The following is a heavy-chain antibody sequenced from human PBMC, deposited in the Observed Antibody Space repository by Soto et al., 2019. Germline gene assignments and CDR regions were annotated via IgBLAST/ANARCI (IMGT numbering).Heavy chain of an antibody. CDR3: ARDQEVRGGSKNINWFDP. CDR1: GYTFTSYY. V-gene: IGHV1-46*03. Sequence: ASVKVSCKASGYTFTSYYMHWVRQAPGQGLEWMGIINPSGGSTSYAQKFQGRVTMTRDTSTSTVYMELSSLRSEDTAVYYCARDQEVRGGSKNINWFDPWGQGTLVTVSS. J-gene: IGHJ5*02. D-gene: IGHD3-10*01. CDR2: INPSGGST.